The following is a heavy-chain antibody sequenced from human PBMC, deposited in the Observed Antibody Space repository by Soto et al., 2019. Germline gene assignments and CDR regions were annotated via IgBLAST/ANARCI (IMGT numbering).Heavy chain of an antibody. CDR2: IYTSGST. CDR1: GGSISSYY. V-gene: IGHV4-4*07. J-gene: IGHJ4*02. D-gene: IGHD2-15*01. CDR3: ARTGNNCSGGSCYFGSFDY. Sequence: QVQLQESGPGLVKPSETLSLTCTVSGGSISSYYWSWIRQPAGKGLEWIGRIYTSGSTNYNPSLKSRVTMSVDTSKNQFSLKLSSVTAADTAVYYCARTGNNCSGGSCYFGSFDYWGQGTLVTVSS.